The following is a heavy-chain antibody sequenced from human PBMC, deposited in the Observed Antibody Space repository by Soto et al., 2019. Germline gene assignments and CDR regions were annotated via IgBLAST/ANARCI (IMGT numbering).Heavy chain of an antibody. D-gene: IGHD2-2*01. Sequence: QMQLVQSGAEVKKPGSSVKVSCEASGGTYPISWVRQAPGQGLEWMGSIIPMFGTTNYAQNFQGRVALTADKSTNTAYLELSSLGSEDTAVYFWARKGAAASWPHGFAMWGQGTMVTVSS. CDR1: GGTYP. CDR3: ARKGAAASWPHGFAM. V-gene: IGHV1-69*06. J-gene: IGHJ3*02. CDR2: IIPMFGTT.